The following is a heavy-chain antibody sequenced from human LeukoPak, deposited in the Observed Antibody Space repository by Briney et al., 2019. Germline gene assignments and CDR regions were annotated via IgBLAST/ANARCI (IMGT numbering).Heavy chain of an antibody. CDR2: TRSSGSYI. CDR1: GFAFSIYE. CDR3: ARDPGYSSTGVDAFDI. Sequence: GGSLRLSCTASGFAFSIYEMDWVRQAPRKGLEWVSYTRSSGSYIQYAESVKGRFTISRDNAEKSLFLQMNSLRDEDTAVYYCARDPGYSSTGVDAFDIWGRGTMVTVSS. D-gene: IGHD6-13*01. V-gene: IGHV3-48*03. J-gene: IGHJ3*02.